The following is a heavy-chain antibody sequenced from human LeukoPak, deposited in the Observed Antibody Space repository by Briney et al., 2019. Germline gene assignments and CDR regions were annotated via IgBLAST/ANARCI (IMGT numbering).Heavy chain of an antibody. CDR3: ARDIGDCSSLSCYDQYYYMDV. CDR1: GITFSYAW. V-gene: IGHV3-7*01. J-gene: IGHJ6*03. CDR2: IKQDGSEK. D-gene: IGHD2-2*01. Sequence: GGSLRLSCVASGITFSYAWMVWVRQAPGKGLEWVANIKQDGSEKYYVDSVTGRFTISRDNTKSSLYLQMNSLRAEDTAVYYCARDIGDCSSLSCYDQYYYMDVWGKGTTVTVSS.